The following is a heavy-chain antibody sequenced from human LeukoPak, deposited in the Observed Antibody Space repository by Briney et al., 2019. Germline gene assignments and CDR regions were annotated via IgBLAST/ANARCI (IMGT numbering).Heavy chain of an antibody. CDR2: INPNSGGT. D-gene: IGHD2-2*01. CDR3: ARRLGYCSSTSCYHFGY. J-gene: IGHJ4*02. CDR1: GYTFTGYY. V-gene: IGHV1-2*06. Sequence: ASVKVSCKASGYTFTGYYMHWVRQAPGQGLEWMGRINPNSGGTNYAQKFQGRVTMTRDTSISTAYMELSRLRSDDTAVYYCARRLGYCSSTSCYHFGYWGQGTLVTVSS.